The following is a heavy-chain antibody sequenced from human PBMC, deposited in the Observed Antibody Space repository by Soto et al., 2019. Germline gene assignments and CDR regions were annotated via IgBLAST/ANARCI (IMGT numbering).Heavy chain of an antibody. CDR3: AKTLSRYDYIWGSSRLEAQYYFDY. CDR1: GFTFISYG. CDR2: ISYDGSNK. Sequence: GGALRLSCAASGFTFISYGMHLVRQAPGKGLEWVAVISYDGSNKYCADSVKCRCTISRDNSKNTLYLQMHSLRAEDTAVSYCAKTLSRYDYIWGSSRLEAQYYFDYWGPGTLVNVS. J-gene: IGHJ4*02. V-gene: IGHV3-30*18. D-gene: IGHD3-16*02.